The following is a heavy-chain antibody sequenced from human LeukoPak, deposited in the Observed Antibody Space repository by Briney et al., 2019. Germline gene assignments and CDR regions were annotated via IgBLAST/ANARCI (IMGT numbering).Heavy chain of an antibody. CDR2: IRYDGSNK. J-gene: IGHJ6*03. Sequence: PGGSLRLSCAASGFTFGSYGMHWVRQAPGKGLEWVAFIRYDGSNKYYADSVKGRFTISRDNSKNTLYLQMNSLRAEDTAVYYCAKAAVTTFLYYYYYMDVWGKGTTVTVSS. CDR1: GFTFGSYG. CDR3: AKAAVTTFLYYYYYMDV. V-gene: IGHV3-30*02. D-gene: IGHD4-11*01.